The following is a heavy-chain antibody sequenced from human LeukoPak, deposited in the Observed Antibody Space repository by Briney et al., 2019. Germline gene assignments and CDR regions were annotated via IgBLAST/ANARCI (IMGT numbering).Heavy chain of an antibody. Sequence: PSETLSLTCAVYGGSFSGYHWSWIRQPPGKGLEWIGEINHSGSTNYNPSLKSRVTISVDTSMNQFSLKLSSVTAADTAVYYCARGGYLFSDYVWGSYRPIDYWGQGTLVTVSS. CDR1: GGSFSGYH. J-gene: IGHJ4*02. CDR3: ARGGYLFSDYVWGSYRPIDY. V-gene: IGHV4-34*01. CDR2: INHSGST. D-gene: IGHD3-16*02.